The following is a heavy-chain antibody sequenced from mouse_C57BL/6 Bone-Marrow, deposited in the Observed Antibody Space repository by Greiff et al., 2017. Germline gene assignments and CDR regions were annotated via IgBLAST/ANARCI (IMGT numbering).Heavy chain of an antibody. Sequence: EVQLVESGGGLVKPGGSLKLSCAASGFTFSSYALSWVRQTPEKRLEWVATISDGGSYTYYPDNVKGRFTIYRDNAKNNLYLQMSQLKSEDTAMYYCERYGSRIGDDMDYWGQGTSVTVSS. CDR3: ERYGSRIGDDMDY. D-gene: IGHD1-1*01. CDR2: ISDGGSYT. V-gene: IGHV5-4*01. CDR1: GFTFSSYA. J-gene: IGHJ4*01.